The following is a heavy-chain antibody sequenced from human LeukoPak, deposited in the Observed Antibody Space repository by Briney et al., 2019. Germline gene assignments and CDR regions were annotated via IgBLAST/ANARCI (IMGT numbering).Heavy chain of an antibody. CDR3: AKGTDSSSWYVFGY. J-gene: IGHJ4*02. CDR2: ISWNSGSI. CDR1: GFTFDDYA. V-gene: IGHV3-9*01. D-gene: IGHD6-13*01. Sequence: GGSLRLSCAASGFTFDDYAMHWVRQAPGKGLEWVSGISWNSGSIGYADCVKGRFTISRDNAKNSLYLQMNSLRAEDTALYYCAKGTDSSSWYVFGYWGQGTLVTVSS.